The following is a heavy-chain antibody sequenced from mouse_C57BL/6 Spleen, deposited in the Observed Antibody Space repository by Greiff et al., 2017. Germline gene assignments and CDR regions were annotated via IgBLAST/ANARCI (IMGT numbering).Heavy chain of an antibody. D-gene: IGHD1-1*01. CDR3: ARARLFITTVVDYFDY. CDR1: GYTFTDYN. CDR2: INPNNGGT. Sequence: VQLKESGPELVKPGASVKIPCKASGYTFTDYNMDWVKQSHGKSLEWIGDINPNNGGTIYNQKFKGKATLTVDKSSSTAYMELRSLTSEDTAVYYCARARLFITTVVDYFDYWGQGTTLTVSS. V-gene: IGHV1-18*01. J-gene: IGHJ2*01.